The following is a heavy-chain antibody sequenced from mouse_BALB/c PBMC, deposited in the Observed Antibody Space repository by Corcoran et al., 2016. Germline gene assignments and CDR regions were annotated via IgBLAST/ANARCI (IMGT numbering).Heavy chain of an antibody. V-gene: IGHV8-12*01. CDR1: GFSLSTSVMG. J-gene: IGHJ2*01. CDR2: IYWVDDK. Sequence: QVTLKESGPGILQPSLTLSLTCSFSGFSLSTSVMGVSWIRQPAGKGLEWLAHIYWVDDKRYNPSLKSRLTISKDTSRNQVFLKITSVDTADTATYYCARRGGWDADFDYWGQGTTLTVSS. CDR3: ARRGGWDADFDY. D-gene: IGHD4-1*01.